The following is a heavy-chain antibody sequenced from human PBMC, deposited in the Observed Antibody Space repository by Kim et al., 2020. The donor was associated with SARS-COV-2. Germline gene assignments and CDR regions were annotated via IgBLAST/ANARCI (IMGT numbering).Heavy chain of an antibody. V-gene: IGHV3-23*01. CDR1: GFTFTSYA. J-gene: IGHJ4*02. Sequence: GGSLRLSCAASGFTFTSYAMSWVRQAPGKGLEWVSVISGSGGSTSYSDSVKGRFTISRDNSKNTLSLQMNSLRAEDTAVYYCTRRGILDYWGQGTLVTVS. CDR3: TRRGILDY. CDR2: ISGSGGST. D-gene: IGHD3-10*01.